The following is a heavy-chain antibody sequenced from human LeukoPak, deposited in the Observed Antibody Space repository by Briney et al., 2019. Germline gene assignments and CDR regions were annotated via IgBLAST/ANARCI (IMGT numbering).Heavy chain of an antibody. D-gene: IGHD3-22*01. V-gene: IGHV4-59*08. CDR1: GDSISSHY. CDR2: IYYTGIT. CDR3: ARGYYYDNSGYPDSFDI. Sequence: SETLSLTCTVSGDSISSHYWSWIRQAPGKGLEWIGYIYYTGITSYNPSLKSRLSISLDTSRNQFSLRLSSVTAADTAVYYCARGYYYDNSGYPDSFDIWGQGTLDTVSS. J-gene: IGHJ3*02.